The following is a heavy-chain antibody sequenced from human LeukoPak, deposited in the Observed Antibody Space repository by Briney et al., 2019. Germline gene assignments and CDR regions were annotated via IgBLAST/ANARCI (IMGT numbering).Heavy chain of an antibody. CDR2: ISWNSGSI. V-gene: IGHV3-9*01. CDR1: GFTFDDYA. Sequence: PGRSLRLSCAASGFTFDDYAMHWVRQAPGKGLEWVSGISWNSGSIGYADSVKGRFTISRDNAKNSLYLQMNSLRAEDTALYYRAKDGGHSSGWYYFDYWGQGTLVTVSS. D-gene: IGHD6-19*01. CDR3: AKDGGHSSGWYYFDY. J-gene: IGHJ4*02.